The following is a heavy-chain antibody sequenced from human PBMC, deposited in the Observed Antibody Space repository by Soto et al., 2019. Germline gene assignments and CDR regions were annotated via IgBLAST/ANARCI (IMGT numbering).Heavy chain of an antibody. V-gene: IGHV2-5*02. CDR1: GFSLSTSGVG. D-gene: IGHD4-17*01. CDR3: APSPYDGDNGGRFDY. J-gene: IGHJ4*02. CDR2: IYWDEDK. Sequence: QITLKESGPTLVKPTQTLTLTCTFSGFSLSTSGVGVAWILQPPGKALEWLALIYWDEDKRASPSLKSRLTNTKDSSKNKVVLTVTTVDPVDTHTYYCAPSPYDGDNGGRFDYWGQGTLVHVSA.